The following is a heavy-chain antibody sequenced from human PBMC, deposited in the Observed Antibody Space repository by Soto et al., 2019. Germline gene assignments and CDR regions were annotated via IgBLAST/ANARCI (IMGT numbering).Heavy chain of an antibody. CDR2: INHSGST. CDR3: ARAALDTYDSSGPPFDY. V-gene: IGHV4-34*01. CDR1: GGSFSGYY. D-gene: IGHD3-22*01. J-gene: IGHJ4*02. Sequence: PSETLSLTCAVYGGSFSGYYWSWIRQRPGKGLEWIGEINHSGSTNYNPSLKSRVTISVDTSKNQFSLKLSSVTAADTAVYYCARAALDTYDSSGPPFDYWGQGTLVTVSS.